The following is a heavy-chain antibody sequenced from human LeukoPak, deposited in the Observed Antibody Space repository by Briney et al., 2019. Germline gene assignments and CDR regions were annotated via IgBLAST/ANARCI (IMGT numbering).Heavy chain of an antibody. CDR3: AQHPLGGWLLYYFDY. V-gene: IGHV3-11*01. CDR2: ISSSGSTI. D-gene: IGHD3-3*01. Sequence: PGGSLRLSCAASGFTFSDYYMSWIRQAPGRGLEWVSYISSSGSTIYYADSVKGRFTISRDNSKNTLYLQMNSLRAEDTAVYYCAQHPLGGWLLYYFDYWGQGTLVTVSS. CDR1: GFTFSDYY. J-gene: IGHJ4*02.